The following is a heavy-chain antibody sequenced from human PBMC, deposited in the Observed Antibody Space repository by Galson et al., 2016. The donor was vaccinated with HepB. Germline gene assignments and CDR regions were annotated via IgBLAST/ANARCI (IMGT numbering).Heavy chain of an antibody. J-gene: IGHJ5*02. CDR1: GYTFTSHG. V-gene: IGHV1-18*04. CDR3: ARGAAIGSNWFDP. CDR2: ISGYNGNV. D-gene: IGHD6-13*01. Sequence: SVKVSCKASGYTFTSHGMSWVRQAPGQGLGWMGWISGYNGNVNYAQRFQGRVTMTTDTSTSTAYMELRSLRSDDTAVYYGARGAAIGSNWFDPWGQGTLVTVSS.